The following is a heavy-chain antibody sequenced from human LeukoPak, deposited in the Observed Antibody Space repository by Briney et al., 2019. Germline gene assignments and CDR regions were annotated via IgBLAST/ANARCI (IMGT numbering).Heavy chain of an antibody. CDR1: GFTFTTYA. Sequence: ASVKVSCKTSGFTFTTYAISWVRQAPRLGLECMGWISAYNGDTNYAQNVQDRVTMTTGTSTSTAYLELKNLRSDDTAVYFCASDRNGAFDIWGQGTTITVSS. V-gene: IGHV1-18*01. J-gene: IGHJ3*02. CDR3: ASDRNGAFDI. CDR2: ISAYNGDT. D-gene: IGHD1-14*01.